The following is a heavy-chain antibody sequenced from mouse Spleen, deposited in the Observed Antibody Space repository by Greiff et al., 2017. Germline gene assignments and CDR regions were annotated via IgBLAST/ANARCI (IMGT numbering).Heavy chain of an antibody. J-gene: IGHJ2*01. Sequence: EVQGVESGGGLVKPGGSLKLSCAASGFTFSSYAMSWVRQTPEKRLEWVATISDGGSYTYYPDNVKGRFTISRDNAKNNLYLQMSHLKSEDTAMYYCARDRANWDYFDYWGQGTTLTVSS. CDR3: ARDRANWDYFDY. CDR1: GFTFSSYA. D-gene: IGHD4-1*01. V-gene: IGHV5-4*01. CDR2: ISDGGSYT.